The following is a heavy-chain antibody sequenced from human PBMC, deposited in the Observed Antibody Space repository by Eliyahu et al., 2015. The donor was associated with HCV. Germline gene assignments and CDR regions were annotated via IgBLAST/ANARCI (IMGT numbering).Heavy chain of an antibody. CDR1: GFXFXSXG. J-gene: IGHJ4*02. V-gene: IGHV3-30*18. CDR3: AKEVGLGWGRGELRGGLDY. D-gene: IGHD1-7*01. CDR2: RSFDGKNK. Sequence: QVQLVESGGGVVQPGGSLRLSXAVSGFXFXSXGXPWVRQAPGXGLGGVXFRSFDGKNKYYADSVKGRFTISRDNSKSTLYLQMNSLRPEDTAVYYCAKEVGLGWGRGELRGGLDYWGQGTLVTVSS.